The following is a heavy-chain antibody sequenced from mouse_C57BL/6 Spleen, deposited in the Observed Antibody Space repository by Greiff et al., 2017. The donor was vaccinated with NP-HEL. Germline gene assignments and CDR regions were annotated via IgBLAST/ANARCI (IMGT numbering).Heavy chain of an antibody. CDR2: IYPGSGNT. D-gene: IGHD2-3*01. Sequence: QVQLKQSGPELVKPGASVKISCKASGYSFTSYYIHWVKQRPGQGLEWIGWIYPGSGNTKYNEKFKGKATLTADTSSSTAYMQLSSLTAEDSAVYYCARNDGFLYYAMDYWGQGTSVTVSS. CDR3: ARNDGFLYYAMDY. V-gene: IGHV1-66*01. CDR1: GYSFTSYY. J-gene: IGHJ4*01.